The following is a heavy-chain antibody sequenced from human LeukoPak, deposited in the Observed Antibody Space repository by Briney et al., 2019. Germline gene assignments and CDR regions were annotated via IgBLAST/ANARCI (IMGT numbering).Heavy chain of an antibody. J-gene: IGHJ4*02. Sequence: GGSLRLSCAASGFTFSNYGMHWVRQAPGKGLEWVANIWYDGSNKYYEDSVKGRFTISRDNSKNMVYLQMSSLRAEDTVVYYCARGLGELFDYWGQGTLVTVSS. D-gene: IGHD3-10*01. CDR3: ARGLGELFDY. CDR2: IWYDGSNK. CDR1: GFTFSNYG. V-gene: IGHV3-33*01.